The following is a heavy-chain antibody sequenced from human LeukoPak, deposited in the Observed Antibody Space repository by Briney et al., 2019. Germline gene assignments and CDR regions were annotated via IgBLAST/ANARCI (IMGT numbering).Heavy chain of an antibody. CDR1: GFTFSSYG. D-gene: IGHD3-10*01. CDR3: AKDHSVRGDPFGDY. J-gene: IGHJ4*02. V-gene: IGHV3-23*01. Sequence: GGSLRLSCAASGFTFSSYGMSWVRQAPGKGLEWVSAISGSGGSTYYADSVKVRFTISRDNSKNTLYLQMNSLRAEDTAVYYCAKDHSVRGDPFGDYWGQGTLVTVSS. CDR2: ISGSGGST.